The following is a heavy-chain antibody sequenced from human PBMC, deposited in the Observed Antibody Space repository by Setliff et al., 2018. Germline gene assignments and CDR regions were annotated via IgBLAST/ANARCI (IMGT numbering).Heavy chain of an antibody. CDR3: AKVIGGYPPKPSDY. CDR1: GLTLINNG. J-gene: IGHJ4*02. CDR2: IQHDGNIK. Sequence: GGSLRLSCAASGLTLINNGFHWVRQAPGKGLEWVTYIQHDGNIKHYADSVKGRCTISRDNSKNTLYLEMSSLRPEDTAVYYCAKVIGGYPPKPSDYWGQGTLVTVSS. D-gene: IGHD3-16*02. V-gene: IGHV3-30*02.